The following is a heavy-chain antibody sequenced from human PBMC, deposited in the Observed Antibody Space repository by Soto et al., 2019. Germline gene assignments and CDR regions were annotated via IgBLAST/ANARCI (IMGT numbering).Heavy chain of an antibody. CDR1: GFTFSSYG. V-gene: IGHV3-30*18. Sequence: GGSLRLSCAASGFTFSSYGMHWVRQAPGKGLEWVAVISYDGSNKYYADSVKGRFTISRDNSKNTLYLQMNSLRAEDTAVYYCAKGNYYYGMDVWGQGTTVTVSS. J-gene: IGHJ6*02. CDR3: AKGNYYYGMDV. CDR2: ISYDGSNK.